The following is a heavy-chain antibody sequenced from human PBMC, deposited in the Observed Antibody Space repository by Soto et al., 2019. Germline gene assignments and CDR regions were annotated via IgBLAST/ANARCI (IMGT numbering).Heavy chain of an antibody. D-gene: IGHD3-10*01. CDR1: GFTFSSYS. CDR2: ISSISSYI. CDR3: ARGAYGSGSYIDY. Sequence: GGSLRLSCAASGFTFSSYSMNWVRQAPGKGLEWVSSISSISSYIYYADSVKGRFTISRDNAKNSLYLQMNSLRAEDTAVYYCARGAYGSGSYIDYWGQGTLVTVSS. J-gene: IGHJ4*02. V-gene: IGHV3-21*01.